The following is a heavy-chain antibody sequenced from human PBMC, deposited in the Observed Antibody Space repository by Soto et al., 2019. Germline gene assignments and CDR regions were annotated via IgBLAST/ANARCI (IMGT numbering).Heavy chain of an antibody. CDR1: GFNFGVFG. CDR3: ALTRRSSLLEVAGPGFEY. Sequence: QVRLVESGGGVVQPGRSLRLSCAASGFNFGVFGMHWVRQAPGKGLEWLSVLSYDGSEEYYADSVRGRFTISRDNSKNTLFLQMDSLRVDDTGVYYCALTRRSSLLEVAGPGFEYWCQGTLVTVS. D-gene: IGHD6-19*01. J-gene: IGHJ4*02. CDR2: LSYDGSEE. V-gene: IGHV3-30*03.